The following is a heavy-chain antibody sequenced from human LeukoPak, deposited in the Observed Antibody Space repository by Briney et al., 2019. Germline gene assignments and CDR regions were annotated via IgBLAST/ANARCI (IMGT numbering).Heavy chain of an antibody. D-gene: IGHD2-15*01. CDR1: GFTFSSYS. Sequence: GGSLRLSCAASGFTFSSYSMNWVRQAPGKGLEWVSSISSSSSYIYYADSVKGRFTISRDNAKNSLYLQMNSLRAEDTAVYYCARAGRSGGSCYWGCYYYYYMDVWGKGTTVTVSS. CDR3: ARAGRSGGSCYWGCYYYYYMDV. CDR2: ISSSSSYI. J-gene: IGHJ6*03. V-gene: IGHV3-21*01.